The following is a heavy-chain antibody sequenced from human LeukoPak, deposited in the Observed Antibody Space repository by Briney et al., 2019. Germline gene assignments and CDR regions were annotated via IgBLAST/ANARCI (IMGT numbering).Heavy chain of an antibody. CDR3: GRSAKGIAVAGIDKTHFDH. Sequence: ASVKVSCKASGYTFISYYIHWVRQAPGQGLEWMGVINPSGGSIGYAQKFQGRVTMTRDTSTSTVYMELSSLRSEDTAVHYCGRSAKGIAVAGIDKTHFDHWGQGTLVTVSS. CDR2: INPSGGSI. V-gene: IGHV1-46*01. CDR1: GYTFISYY. D-gene: IGHD6-19*01. J-gene: IGHJ4*02.